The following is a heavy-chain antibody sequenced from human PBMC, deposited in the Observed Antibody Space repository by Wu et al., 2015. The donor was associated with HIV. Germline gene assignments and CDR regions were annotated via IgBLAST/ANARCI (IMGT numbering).Heavy chain of an antibody. D-gene: IGHD6-13*01. CDR1: GYTFTGYY. CDR2: INPNSGGT. Sequence: QVQLVQSGAEVKKPGSSVKVSCKASGYTFTGYYMHWVRQAPGQGLEWMGWINPNSGGTNYAQKFQGRVTMTRDTSISTAYMELSRLRSDDTAVYYCARDLRYGHSSSYEEEYFQHWGQGTLVTVSS. CDR3: ARDLRYGHSSSYEEEYFQH. V-gene: IGHV1-2*02. J-gene: IGHJ1*01.